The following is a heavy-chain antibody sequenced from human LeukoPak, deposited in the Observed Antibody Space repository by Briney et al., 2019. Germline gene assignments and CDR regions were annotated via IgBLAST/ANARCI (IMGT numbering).Heavy chain of an antibody. CDR1: GFTVSSNY. Sequence: QPGGSLRLSCAASGFTVSSNYMSWVRQAPGKGLEWVSVIYSGGSAYYADSVKGRFTISRDNSKNTLYLQLNSLRAEDTAVYYCAREDYDSSGFQHWGKGTLVTVSS. J-gene: IGHJ1*01. D-gene: IGHD3-22*01. CDR2: IYSGGSA. V-gene: IGHV3-53*01. CDR3: AREDYDSSGFQH.